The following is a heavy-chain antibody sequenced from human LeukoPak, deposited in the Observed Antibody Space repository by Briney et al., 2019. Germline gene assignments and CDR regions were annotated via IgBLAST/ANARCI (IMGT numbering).Heavy chain of an antibody. CDR3: ARGVSTWYRIDY. CDR2: LSYDGSIK. D-gene: IGHD6-13*01. CDR1: GFPFSSYS. Sequence: GRSLRLSCAASGFPFSSYSFHWVRQAPGKGLEWVALLSYDGSIKHYADSVKGRFTLSRDNSESTVYLQMDSLRADDTAVYYCARGVSTWYRIDYWGQGTLVTVSS. V-gene: IGHV3-30*01. J-gene: IGHJ4*02.